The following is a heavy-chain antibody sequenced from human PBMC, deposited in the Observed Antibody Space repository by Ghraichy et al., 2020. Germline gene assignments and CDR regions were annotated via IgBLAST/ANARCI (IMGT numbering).Heavy chain of an antibody. CDR2: INLDGSST. CDR3: VRDWYCTSTGCFYFDY. V-gene: IGHV3-7*01. Sequence: GGSLRLSCAASGFTSPNYWMSWIRHVPGKGLERVANINLDGSSTYYVDAVKGRFIISRDNAKNSVYLQMSTLSAEDTAIYYCVRDWYCTSTGCFYFDYWGQGTLVTVSS. D-gene: IGHD2-2*01. J-gene: IGHJ4*02. CDR1: GFTSPNYW.